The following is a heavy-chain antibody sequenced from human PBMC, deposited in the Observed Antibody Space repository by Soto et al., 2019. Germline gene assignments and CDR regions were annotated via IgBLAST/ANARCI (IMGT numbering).Heavy chain of an antibody. CDR2: IVPVFGTT. CDR1: GGTFSSFP. D-gene: IGHD6-19*01. Sequence: QVRLVQSGSEVRKPGSSVKVSCKASGGTFSSFPISWVRQAPGQGLEWMGGIVPVFGTTIYAQKLQGRVTITADESTNTAFMELSGLRSEATAIYYCARYIAVSSGWFDPWGQGTLVTVSS. V-gene: IGHV1-69*01. J-gene: IGHJ5*02. CDR3: ARYIAVSSGWFDP.